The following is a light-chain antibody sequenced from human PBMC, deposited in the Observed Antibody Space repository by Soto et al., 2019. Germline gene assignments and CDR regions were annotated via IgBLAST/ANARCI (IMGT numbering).Light chain of an antibody. J-gene: IGKJ4*01. V-gene: IGKV3-20*01. CDR1: QSIRSSH. CDR3: QQYDSSPLT. CDR2: ATS. Sequence: EIWLTQSPGTLSLSPGERATLSCRASQSIRSSHLAWYQQKPGQAPRVLIYATSSRATGIPDRFSGSGSGTDFTLTISRLEPEDFAVYYCQQYDSSPLTFGGGTKVDIK.